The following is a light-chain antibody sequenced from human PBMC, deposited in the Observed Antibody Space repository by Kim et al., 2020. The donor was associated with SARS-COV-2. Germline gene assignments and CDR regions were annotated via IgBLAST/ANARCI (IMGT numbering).Light chain of an antibody. CDR3: QQFGGSGPCT. CDR2: SAS. J-gene: IGKJ2*02. CDR1: QSINSKY. Sequence: PGGRATLSCRASQSINSKYLVCYQQKHGRAPRLLIYSASSRATGSADRFSGGGSGRDFTLTINRLEPEDCALYYCQQFGGSGPCTFGQGTKGEI. V-gene: IGKV3-20*01.